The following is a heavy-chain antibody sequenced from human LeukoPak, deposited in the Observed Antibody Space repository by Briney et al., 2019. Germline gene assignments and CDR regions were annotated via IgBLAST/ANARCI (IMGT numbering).Heavy chain of an antibody. CDR2: ISGSGGST. V-gene: IGHV3-23*01. CDR3: ANMVRGVITYFDY. CDR1: GFTFSSYA. D-gene: IGHD3-10*01. Sequence: GGSLRLSCAASGFTFSSYAMSWVRQAPGKGLEWVSAISGSGGSTYYADSVKGRFTISRDNSKNTLYLQMNRLRAEDTAVYYCANMVRGVITYFDYWGQGTLVTVSS. J-gene: IGHJ4*02.